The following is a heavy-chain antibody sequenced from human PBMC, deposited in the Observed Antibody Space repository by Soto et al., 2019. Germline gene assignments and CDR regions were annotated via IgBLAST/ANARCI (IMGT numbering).Heavy chain of an antibody. CDR2: ISYDGSNK. D-gene: IGHD2-2*01. CDR3: AKEGYCSSTSCPPGWFDT. J-gene: IGHJ5*02. V-gene: IGHV3-30*18. Sequence: QVQLVESGGGVVQPGRSLRLSCAASGFTFSSYGMHWVRQAPGKGLEWVAVISYDGSNKYYADSVKGRFTISRDNSKNTLYLQMNSLRAEDTAVYYCAKEGYCSSTSCPPGWFDTWGQGTLVTVSA. CDR1: GFTFSSYG.